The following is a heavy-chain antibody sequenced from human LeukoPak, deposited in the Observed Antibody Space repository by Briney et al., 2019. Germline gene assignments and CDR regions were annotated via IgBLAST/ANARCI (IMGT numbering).Heavy chain of an antibody. D-gene: IGHD6-13*01. Sequence: GGSLRLSCAASGFTFSSYGMHWVRQAPGKGLEWVAVISYDGSNKYCADSVKGRFTISRDNSKNTLYLQMNSLRAEDTAVYYCAKVPQYSSSWLIDYWGQGTLVTVSS. CDR2: ISYDGSNK. J-gene: IGHJ4*02. V-gene: IGHV3-30*18. CDR1: GFTFSSYG. CDR3: AKVPQYSSSWLIDY.